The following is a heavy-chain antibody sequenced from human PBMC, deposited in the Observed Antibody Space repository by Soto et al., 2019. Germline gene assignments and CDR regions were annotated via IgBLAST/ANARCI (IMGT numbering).Heavy chain of an antibody. CDR3: ARTYSGYDRSFDY. D-gene: IGHD5-12*01. CDR1: GGSISRGDYY. V-gene: IGHV4-61*08. Sequence: SETLSLTCTVSGGSISRGDYYWSWIRQPPGRGLEWVGYVFYSGSARYNPSLRSRVTISVDTSKNQFSLKLSSVTAADTAVYYCARTYSGYDRSFDYWGQGTLVTVSS. CDR2: VFYSGSA. J-gene: IGHJ4*02.